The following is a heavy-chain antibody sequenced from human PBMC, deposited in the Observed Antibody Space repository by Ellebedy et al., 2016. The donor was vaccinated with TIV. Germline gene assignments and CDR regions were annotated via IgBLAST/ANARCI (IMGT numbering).Heavy chain of an antibody. Sequence: PGGSLRLSCATSGFTFGDYAIIWVRQVSGKGLEWVGFISSKRYGGKPEYAASVRGIFTISRDDSNSIAYLQMDSLRSEDTGIYYCTRNPRKGYNYPFDFWGQGELVTVSS. CDR1: GFTFGDYA. CDR3: TRNPRKGYNYPFDF. J-gene: IGHJ4*02. V-gene: IGHV3-49*04. D-gene: IGHD1-1*01. CDR2: ISSKRYGGKP.